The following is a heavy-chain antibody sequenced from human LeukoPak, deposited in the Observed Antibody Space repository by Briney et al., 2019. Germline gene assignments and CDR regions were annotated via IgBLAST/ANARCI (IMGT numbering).Heavy chain of an antibody. CDR1: GLSISSGSYC. J-gene: IGHJ6*03. Sequence: SDTLSLVYTVSGLSISSGSYCWGWIRQPAGNGLDWIGHIHSRENTHYNPSAKSRVTISVDTSKNQFFLKLSSATAADTAVYYCAREPGTLLRGSRRGYDGNYYYMDVWGKGTTVTISS. CDR3: AREPGTLLRGSRRGYDGNYYYMDV. D-gene: IGHD3-10*01. V-gene: IGHV4-61*09. CDR2: IHSRENT.